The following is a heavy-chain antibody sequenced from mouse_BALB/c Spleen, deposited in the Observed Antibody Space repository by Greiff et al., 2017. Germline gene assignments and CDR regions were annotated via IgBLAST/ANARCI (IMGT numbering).Heavy chain of an antibody. Sequence: EVQRVESGGGLVQPGGSRKLSCAASGFTFSSFGMHWVRQAPEKGLEWVAYISSGSSTIYYADTVKGRFTISRDNPKNTLFLQMTSLRSDDTAMYYCARPLYDGPWFAYWGQGTLVTVSA. J-gene: IGHJ3*01. CDR1: GFTFSSFG. CDR2: ISSGSSTI. CDR3: ARPLYDGPWFAY. D-gene: IGHD2-3*01. V-gene: IGHV5-17*02.